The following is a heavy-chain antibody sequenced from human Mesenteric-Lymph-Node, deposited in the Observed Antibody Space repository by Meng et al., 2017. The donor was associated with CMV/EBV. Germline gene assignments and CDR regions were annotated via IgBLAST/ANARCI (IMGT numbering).Heavy chain of an antibody. V-gene: IGHV3-43*01. CDR1: GFTFDDYT. CDR2: ISWDGGST. J-gene: IGHJ4*02. D-gene: IGHD2-2*01. Sequence: GESLKISCAASGFTFDDYTMHWVRQAPGKGLEWVSLISWDGGSTYYADSVKGRFTISRDNSKNSLYLQMNRMRTEDTALYYCAKDRSRYCSSTSCYPWDYWGQGTLVTVSS. CDR3: AKDRSRYCSSTSCYPWDY.